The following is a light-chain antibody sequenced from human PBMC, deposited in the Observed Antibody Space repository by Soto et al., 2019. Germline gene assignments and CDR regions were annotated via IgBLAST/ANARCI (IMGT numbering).Light chain of an antibody. CDR2: AAS. Sequence: IPLTQSPSSLSASVGDSVTITCRASQGISRYLSWYQQKPGRAPKLLISAASTLQSGVPAGFSGSGSGTDFTLSITSLQPEDFATYYCQQLNTYPVTFGGGTKVEIK. CDR3: QQLNTYPVT. J-gene: IGKJ4*01. V-gene: IGKV1-9*01. CDR1: QGISRY.